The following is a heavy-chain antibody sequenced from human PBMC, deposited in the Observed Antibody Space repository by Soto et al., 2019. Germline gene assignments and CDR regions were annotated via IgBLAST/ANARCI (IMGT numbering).Heavy chain of an antibody. D-gene: IGHD4-17*01. V-gene: IGHV1-69*12. Sequence: QVQLVQSGAEVKKPGSSVKVSCKASGGTFSSYAISWVRQAPGQGLEWMGGIIPIFGTANYAQKFQGRVTITADESTSXAYVELSSLRSEDTAVYYCARDDYGDRRFPFWFDPWGQGTLVTVSS. CDR1: GGTFSSYA. J-gene: IGHJ5*02. CDR3: ARDDYGDRRFPFWFDP. CDR2: IIPIFGTA.